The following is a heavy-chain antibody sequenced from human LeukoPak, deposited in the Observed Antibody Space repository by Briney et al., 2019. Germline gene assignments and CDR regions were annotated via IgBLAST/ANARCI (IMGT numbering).Heavy chain of an antibody. J-gene: IGHJ4*02. CDR3: ARGVYIAAAQYGY. Sequence: SSETLSLTCTVSGGSISSYYWSWIRQPRGKGLEWSGYIYYSGTTNYNPSRKSRVTISVDTSKTQFSLKLSSVTAADTAVYYCARGVYIAAAQYGYWGQGTLVTVSS. V-gene: IGHV4-59*01. D-gene: IGHD6-13*01. CDR1: GGSISSYY. CDR2: IYYSGTT.